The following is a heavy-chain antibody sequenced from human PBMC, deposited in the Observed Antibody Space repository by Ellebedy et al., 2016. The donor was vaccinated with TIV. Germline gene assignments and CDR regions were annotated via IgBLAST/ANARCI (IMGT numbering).Heavy chain of an antibody. V-gene: IGHV1-2*02. CDR3: VRDLTNPLKGDY. CDR1: GYTFTGYY. J-gene: IGHJ4*02. D-gene: IGHD1-14*01. CDR2: INPNNGDT. Sequence: AASVKVSCKASGYTFTGYYIHWVRQAPGQGREWMAWINPNNGDTAFAQSLQGRVTMTTDTSISTAYMELSSLTSDDTAVYYCVRDLTNPLKGDYWGQGTLVTVSS.